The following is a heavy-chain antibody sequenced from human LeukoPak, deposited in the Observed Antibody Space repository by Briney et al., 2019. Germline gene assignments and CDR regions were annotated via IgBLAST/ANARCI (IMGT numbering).Heavy chain of an antibody. J-gene: IGHJ4*02. Sequence: SGGSLRLSCAASGFTFSSYWMHWVRQAPGKGLEWVAVISYDGSNKYYADSVKGRFTISRDNSKNTLYLQMNSLRAEDTAVYYCARVDSGSYRGPFDYWGQGTLVTVSS. CDR3: ARVDSGSYRGPFDY. D-gene: IGHD3-10*01. CDR1: GFTFSSYW. V-gene: IGHV3-30-3*01. CDR2: ISYDGSNK.